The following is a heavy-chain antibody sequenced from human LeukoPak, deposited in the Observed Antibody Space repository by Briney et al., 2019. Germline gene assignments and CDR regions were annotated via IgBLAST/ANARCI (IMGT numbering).Heavy chain of an antibody. CDR1: GYTFTGYY. V-gene: IGHV1-2*02. D-gene: IGHD3-22*01. CDR3: ARVWYYYDSSGYYDY. J-gene: IGHJ4*02. Sequence: GASVKVSCKASGYTFTGYYMHWVRQAPGQGHEWMGWINPNSGGTNYAQKFQGRVTMTRDTSISTAYMELSRLRSDDTAVYYCARVWYYYDSSGYYDYWGQGTLVTVSS. CDR2: INPNSGGT.